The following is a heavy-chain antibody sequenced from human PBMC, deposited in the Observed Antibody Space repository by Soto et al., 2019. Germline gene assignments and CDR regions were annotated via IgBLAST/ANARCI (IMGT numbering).Heavy chain of an antibody. CDR1: GLSFSSNS. CDR3: AGVIGYSSALYPYYFDY. Sequence: PGGSLRLSCAASGLSFSSNSLNWVRQAPGKGLEWVSYISGSSSTIYYADSVKGRFTISRDNAKNSLYLQMNSLRDEDTAVYYCAGVIGYSSALYPYYFDYWGQGTLVTVSS. J-gene: IGHJ4*02. V-gene: IGHV3-48*02. CDR2: ISGSSSTI. D-gene: IGHD6-19*01.